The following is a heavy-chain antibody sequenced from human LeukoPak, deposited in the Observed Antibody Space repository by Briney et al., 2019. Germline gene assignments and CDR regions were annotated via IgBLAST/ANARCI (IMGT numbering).Heavy chain of an antibody. CDR2: ISYDGSNK. J-gene: IGHJ4*02. Sequence: GGSLRLSCAASGFTVSTYAMHWVRQAPGKGREWVAIISYDGSNKYYADSVKGRFTISRDNSKNTLYLQMRSLRAEDTALYYCARAGPSRTAMAGIFDYWGQGTLVTVSS. CDR3: ARAGPSRTAMAGIFDY. D-gene: IGHD6-19*01. V-gene: IGHV3-30*04. CDR1: GFTVSTYA.